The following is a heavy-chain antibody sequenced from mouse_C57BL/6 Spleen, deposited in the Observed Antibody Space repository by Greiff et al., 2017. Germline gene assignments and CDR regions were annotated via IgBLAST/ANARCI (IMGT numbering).Heavy chain of an antibody. CDR3: ARRTGYSLYYFDY. D-gene: IGHD2-3*01. CDR1: GYSFTGYY. J-gene: IGHJ2*01. V-gene: IGHV1-42*01. Sequence: VQLQQSGPELVKPGASVKISCKASGYSFTGYYMNWVKQSPEKSLEWIGEINPSTGGTTYNQKFKAKATLTVDKSSSTAYMQLKSLTSEDSAVYYCARRTGYSLYYFDYWGQGTTLTVSS. CDR2: INPSTGGT.